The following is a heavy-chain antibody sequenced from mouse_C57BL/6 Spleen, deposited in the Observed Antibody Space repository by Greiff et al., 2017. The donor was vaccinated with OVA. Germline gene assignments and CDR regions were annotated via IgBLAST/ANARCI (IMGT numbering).Heavy chain of an antibody. D-gene: IGHD1-1*01. CDR2: INPNNGGT. CDR1: GYTFTDYN. J-gene: IGHJ3*01. CDR3: ARQDYGSREWAWFAY. V-gene: IGHV1-18*01. Sequence: EVQLQQSGPELVKPGASVKIPCKASGYTFTDYNMDWVKQSHGKSLEWIGDINPNNGGTIYNQKFKGKATLTVDKSSSTAYMELRSLTSEDTAVYYCARQDYGSREWAWFAYWGQGTLVTVSA.